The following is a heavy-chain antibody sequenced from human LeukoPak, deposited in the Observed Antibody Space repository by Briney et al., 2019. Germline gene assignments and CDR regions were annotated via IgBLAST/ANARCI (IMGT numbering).Heavy chain of an antibody. CDR2: IYYSGTT. Sequence: SETLSLTCTVSGASISSFYWTWIRQPPGKGLEWIGYIYYSGTTNYNPSLKSRGTISVDTSKNQFSLKLSSVTAADTAVYYCARDIWVGAGFYYYGMDVWGQGTTVTVSS. D-gene: IGHD1-26*01. V-gene: IGHV4-59*01. CDR1: GASISSFY. CDR3: ARDIWVGAGFYYYGMDV. J-gene: IGHJ6*02.